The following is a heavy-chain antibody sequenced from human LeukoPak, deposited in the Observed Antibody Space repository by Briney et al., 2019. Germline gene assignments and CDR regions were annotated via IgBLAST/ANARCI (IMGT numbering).Heavy chain of an antibody. V-gene: IGHV1-69*04. J-gene: IGHJ4*02. CDR1: GGTFSSYA. D-gene: IGHD6-19*01. CDR2: IIPILGIA. CDR3: ARDPGHGWYVREVATTDY. Sequence: SVKVSCKASGGTFSSYAISWVRQAPGQGLEWMGRIIPILGIANYAQKFQGRVTMTTDTSTSTAYMELRSLRSDDTAVYYCARDPGHGWYVREVATTDYWGQGTLVTVSS.